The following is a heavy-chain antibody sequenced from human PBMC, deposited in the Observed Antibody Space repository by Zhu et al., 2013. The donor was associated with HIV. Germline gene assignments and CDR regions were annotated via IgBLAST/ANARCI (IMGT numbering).Heavy chain of an antibody. Sequence: QVQLVQSGAEVKQPGASVKVSCKASGYTFTSYYMHWVRQAPGQGLEWMGIINPSGGSTSYAQKFQGRVTMTRDTSISTAYMELSSLRPDDTAIYYCARPRMVTETPGYYYGLDVWGQGP. CDR1: GYTFTSYY. CDR2: INPSGGST. J-gene: IGHJ6*02. CDR3: ARPRMVTETPGYYYGLDV. V-gene: IGHV1-46*01. D-gene: IGHD2-21*02.